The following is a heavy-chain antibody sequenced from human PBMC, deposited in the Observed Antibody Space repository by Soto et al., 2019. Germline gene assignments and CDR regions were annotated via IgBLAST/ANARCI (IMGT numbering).Heavy chain of an antibody. J-gene: IGHJ4*02. CDR3: TKEMGAAMPFES. D-gene: IGHD2-2*01. V-gene: IGHV3-30*18. CDR1: GYTFSTFG. Sequence: QVQLVESGGDVVQPGRSLRLSCVGSGYTFSTFGMHWVRQAPGKGLEWVAGMSYDGRNEIYADSVRGRFTISRDNPKNTLYLQMNSLRAEDTAMYYCTKEMGAAMPFESWGQGTLVIVSS. CDR2: MSYDGRNE.